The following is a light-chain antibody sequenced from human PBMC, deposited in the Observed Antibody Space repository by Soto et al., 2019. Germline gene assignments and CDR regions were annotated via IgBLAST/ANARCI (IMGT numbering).Light chain of an antibody. CDR3: LQYNTWPYT. Sequence: EIVMTQSPATSVSPGERATLSCRASQSVSGNLAWYQHKPAQAPRLLIYGASTRATAVPARFTGRGSGTEFTLTISSLQSGDFAVYYCLQYNTWPYTFGQGTKLEIK. CDR2: GAS. V-gene: IGKV3-15*01. J-gene: IGKJ2*01. CDR1: QSVSGN.